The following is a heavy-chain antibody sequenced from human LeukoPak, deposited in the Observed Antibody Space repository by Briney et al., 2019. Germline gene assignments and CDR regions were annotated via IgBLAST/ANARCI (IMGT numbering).Heavy chain of an antibody. CDR2: ISGYNGNT. Sequence: ASVKVFCKASGYTFTSYGISWVRQAPGQGLEWMGWISGYNGNTNYAQKLQGRVTMTTDTSTSTAYMELRSLRSDDTAVYYCAREAGTGRLTYYYYYMDVWGKGTTVTVSS. D-gene: IGHD6-19*01. J-gene: IGHJ6*03. CDR3: AREAGTGRLTYYYYYMDV. V-gene: IGHV1-18*01. CDR1: GYTFTSYG.